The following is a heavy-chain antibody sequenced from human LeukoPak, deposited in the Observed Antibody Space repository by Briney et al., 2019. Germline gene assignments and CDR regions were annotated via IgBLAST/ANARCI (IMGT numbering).Heavy chain of an antibody. V-gene: IGHV3-30*18. CDR3: AKDRRGFGELNDSFDI. CDR1: TFTFSSYG. J-gene: IGHJ3*02. Sequence: PGGSLRLSCKASTFTFSSYGMNWVRQAPGKGPEWVARILYDGNDKYYADSVKGRFTISRDNSKDTMYLQMNSLRPEDTALYYCAKDRRGFGELNDSFDIWGQGTMVTVSS. D-gene: IGHD3-10*01. CDR2: ILYDGNDK.